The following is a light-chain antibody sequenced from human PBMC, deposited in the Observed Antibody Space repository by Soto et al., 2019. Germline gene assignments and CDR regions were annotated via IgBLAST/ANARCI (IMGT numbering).Light chain of an antibody. CDR1: QSINSW. CDR2: KAS. Sequence: DIQMTQSPSTLSASVGDRVIITCRASQSINSWLAWYQQKPGKPPNLLIYKASTLETGVPSRFRGSGSGTEFTLTISSLQPDDFATYYCQQYNSYSIFTFGPGTIVDI. V-gene: IGKV1-5*03. CDR3: QQYNSYSIFT. J-gene: IGKJ3*01.